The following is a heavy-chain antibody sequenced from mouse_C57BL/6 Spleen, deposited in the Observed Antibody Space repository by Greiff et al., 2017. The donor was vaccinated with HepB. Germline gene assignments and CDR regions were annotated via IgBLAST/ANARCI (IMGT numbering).Heavy chain of an antibody. CDR1: GFTFSDYG. Sequence: EVHLVESGGGLVKPGGSLKLSCAASGFTFSDYGMHWVRQAPEKGLEWVAYISSGSSTIYYADTVKGRFTISRDNAKNTLFLQMTSLRSEDTAMYDCARQLGAWFAYWGQGTLVTVSA. V-gene: IGHV5-17*01. CDR2: ISSGSSTI. D-gene: IGHD3-1*01. CDR3: ARQLGAWFAY. J-gene: IGHJ3*01.